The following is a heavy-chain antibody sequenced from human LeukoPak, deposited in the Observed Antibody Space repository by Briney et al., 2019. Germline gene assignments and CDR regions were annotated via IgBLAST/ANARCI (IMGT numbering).Heavy chain of an antibody. J-gene: IGHJ5*02. CDR3: ARRREWELHP. CDR1: GGSISSSSYY. CDR2: IYYSGST. D-gene: IGHD1-26*01. Sequence: SETLSPTCTVSGGSISSSSYYWGWIRQPPGKGLEWIGSIYYSGSTYYNPSLKSRVTISVDTSKNQFSLKLSSVTAADTAVYYCARRREWELHPWGQGTLITVSS. V-gene: IGHV4-39*01.